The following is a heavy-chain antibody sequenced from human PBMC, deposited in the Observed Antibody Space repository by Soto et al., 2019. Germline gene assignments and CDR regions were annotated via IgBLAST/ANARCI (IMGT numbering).Heavy chain of an antibody. CDR1: GFTFRSYA. D-gene: IGHD5-12*01. CDR2: ISDEGKNN. Sequence: QVQLVESGGGVVQPGTSLRLSCAVSGFTFRSYATHWVRQAPGGGLEWVALISDEGKNNYYADSVKARFTIARDTFKNTLFLQMNGLRRKDTAMYYCERGIGDGYNLDYWGHGTLVPVSS. CDR3: ERGIGDGYNLDY. V-gene: IGHV3-30*04. J-gene: IGHJ4*01.